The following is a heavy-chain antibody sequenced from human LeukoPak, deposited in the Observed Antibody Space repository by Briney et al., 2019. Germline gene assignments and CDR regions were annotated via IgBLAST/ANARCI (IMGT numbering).Heavy chain of an antibody. V-gene: IGHV5-51*01. CDR1: GYSFTSYW. CDR3: ARTNYYDSSGYYGDAFDI. J-gene: IGHJ3*02. CDR2: IYPGDSDT. Sequence: GESLKISCKGSGYSFTSYWIGWVRQMPGKGLEWIGIIYPGDSDTRYSPSFQGQVTISADKSISTAYLQWSSLKASDTAMYYCARTNYYDSSGYYGDAFDIWGQGTMVTVSS. D-gene: IGHD3-22*01.